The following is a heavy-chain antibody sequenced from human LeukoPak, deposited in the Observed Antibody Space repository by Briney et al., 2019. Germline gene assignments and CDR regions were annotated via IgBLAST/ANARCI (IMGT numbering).Heavy chain of an antibody. Sequence: SETLSLTCTVSGGSISSSSYYWGWIRQPPGKGLEWIGSIYYSGSTYYNPSLKSRVTISVDTSKNQFSLKLSSVTAADTAVYYCAKEGIVWVYDSSGYYIDWGQGTLVTVSS. CDR1: GGSISSSSYY. V-gene: IGHV4-39*07. J-gene: IGHJ4*02. CDR2: IYYSGST. CDR3: AKEGIVWVYDSSGYYID. D-gene: IGHD3-22*01.